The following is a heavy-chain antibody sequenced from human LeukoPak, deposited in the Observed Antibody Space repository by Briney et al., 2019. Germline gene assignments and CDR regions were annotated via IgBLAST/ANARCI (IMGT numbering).Heavy chain of an antibody. CDR3: AKGPFDWLFYFDY. D-gene: IGHD3-9*01. J-gene: IGHJ4*02. CDR1: GFTFSSYA. CDR2: ISGSGGST. Sequence: GGSLRLSYAASGFTFSSYAMSWVRLAPGEGLEWVSAISGSGGSTYYADSVKGRFTISRDNSKNTLYLQMNSLRAEDTAVYYCAKGPFDWLFYFDYWGQGTLVTASS. V-gene: IGHV3-23*01.